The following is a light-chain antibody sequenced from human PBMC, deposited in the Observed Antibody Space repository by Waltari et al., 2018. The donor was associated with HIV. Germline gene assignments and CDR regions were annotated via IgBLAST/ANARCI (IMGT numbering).Light chain of an antibody. CDR2: SND. Sequence: QSVLTQPPSASGTPGQRVTISCSGSSSNIGSDAVNWYQQFPGTAPKVLIYSNDQRPSGVPDRFSGSKSGTSASRAINGLQSEDEADYYCVVWDARLNGLVFGGGTKLTVL. V-gene: IGLV1-44*01. CDR3: VVWDARLNGLV. CDR1: SSNIGSDA. J-gene: IGLJ2*01.